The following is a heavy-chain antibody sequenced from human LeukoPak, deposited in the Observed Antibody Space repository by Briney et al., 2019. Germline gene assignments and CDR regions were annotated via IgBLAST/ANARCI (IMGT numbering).Heavy chain of an antibody. CDR3: ARASYSYDINGWVPFDY. D-gene: IGHD3-22*01. V-gene: IGHV4-61*02. J-gene: IGHJ4*02. CDR2: IYTSGST. CDR1: GNSISGGDNY. Sequence: PSETLSLTCTVSGNSISGGDNYWSWIRQPAGKGLEWIGRIYTSGSTYYNPSLKSRVTISGDTSKNQFSLRLSSVTAADTAVYYCARASYSYDINGWVPFDYWGQGTLVTVSS.